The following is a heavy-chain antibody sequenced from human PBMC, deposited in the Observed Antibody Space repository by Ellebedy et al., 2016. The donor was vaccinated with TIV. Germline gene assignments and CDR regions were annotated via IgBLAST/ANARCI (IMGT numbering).Heavy chain of an antibody. Sequence: MPSETLSLTCTVSGGSISGYYWSWIRQPPGKGLEWLAYMLYSGTTNYNPSLKSRVTKSVDTSRNQFSLKLSSVTAADTAVYYCARGRAYIYYWGQGALVTVSS. CDR2: MLYSGTT. J-gene: IGHJ4*02. V-gene: IGHV4-59*01. CDR1: GGSISGYY. CDR3: ARGRAYIYY.